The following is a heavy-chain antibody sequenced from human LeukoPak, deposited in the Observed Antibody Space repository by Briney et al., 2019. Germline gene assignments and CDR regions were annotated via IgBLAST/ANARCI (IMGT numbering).Heavy chain of an antibody. J-gene: IGHJ5*02. CDR2: ISFDGSKK. Sequence: GGSLRLSCAGSGFIFSAYGMHWVRQAPGKGLEWVTFISFDGSKKEYAGSVKCRFTISRDNRNNTLYLHMNSLRGGDTAVYYCAKAIGTAVAGASGWLDPWGQGTQVTVSS. V-gene: IGHV3-30*18. CDR3: AKAIGTAVAGASGWLDP. D-gene: IGHD6-19*01. CDR1: GFIFSAYG.